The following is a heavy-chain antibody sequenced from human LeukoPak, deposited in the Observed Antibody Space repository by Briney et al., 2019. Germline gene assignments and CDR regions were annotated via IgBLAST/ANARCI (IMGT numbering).Heavy chain of an antibody. D-gene: IGHD1-26*01. CDR1: GFTFTNSW. Sequence: GGSLRLSCAASGFTFTNSWMAWVRQAPGKGLEWVAKIKQDGGKRHYVVSLRGRFTLPRNNPKNSLYPQMNSLRADDTADYYCARDTVGSLDYWGQGILVTVAS. V-gene: IGHV3-7*01. CDR2: IKQDGGKR. J-gene: IGHJ4*02. CDR3: ARDTVGSLDY.